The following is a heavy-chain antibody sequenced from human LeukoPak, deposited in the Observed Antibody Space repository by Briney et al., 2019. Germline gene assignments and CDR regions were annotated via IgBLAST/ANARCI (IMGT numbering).Heavy chain of an antibody. V-gene: IGHV4-34*01. J-gene: IGHJ4*02. CDR1: GGSFSGYY. CDR3: ALIRAGIVGC. Sequence: WETLSLTCAVYGGSFSGYYWSWIRQPPGKGLEWIGEINHSGSTNYNPSLKSRVTISVDTSKNQFSLKLSSVTAADTAVYYCALIRAGIVGCWGQGTLVTVSS. D-gene: IGHD1-14*01. CDR2: INHSGST.